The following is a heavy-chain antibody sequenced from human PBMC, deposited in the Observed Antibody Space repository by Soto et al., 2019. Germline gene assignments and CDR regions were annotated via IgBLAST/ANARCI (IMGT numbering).Heavy chain of an antibody. D-gene: IGHD2-21*02. J-gene: IGHJ4*02. V-gene: IGHV4-34*01. Sequence: SETLSLTCAVYGGSGGSFSGYYWSWIRQPPGKGLEWIGEINHSGSTNYNPSLKSRVTISVDTSKNQFSLNLSSVTAADTAVYYCARHLPYCGGDCYSLDYWGQGTLVTV. CDR3: ARHLPYCGGDCYSLDY. CDR2: INHSGST. CDR1: GGSGGSFSGYY.